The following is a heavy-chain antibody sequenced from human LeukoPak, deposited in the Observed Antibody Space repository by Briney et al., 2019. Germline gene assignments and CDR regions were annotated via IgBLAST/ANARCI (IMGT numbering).Heavy chain of an antibody. J-gene: IGHJ5*02. D-gene: IGHD3-3*01. Sequence: SETLSLTCAVYGGSFSGYYWSWIRQPPGKGLEWIGEINHSGSTNYNPSLKSRVTISVDTSKNQFSLKLSSVTAADTAVYYCARVEKYYDFWSGYPNWFDPWGQGTLVTVSS. CDR1: GGSFSGYY. CDR3: ARVEKYYDFWSGYPNWFDP. CDR2: INHSGST. V-gene: IGHV4-34*01.